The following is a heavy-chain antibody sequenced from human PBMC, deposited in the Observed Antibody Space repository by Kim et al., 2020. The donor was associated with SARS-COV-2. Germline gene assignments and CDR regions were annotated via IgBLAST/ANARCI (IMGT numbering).Heavy chain of an antibody. J-gene: IGHJ3*02. D-gene: IGHD3-3*01. CDR2: EK. CDR3: ARDPFYAFDI. V-gene: IGHV3-7*01. Sequence: EKYYVDSVKSRFTIARINATDARYLQMNSLRAADTAVYYCARDPFYAFDIWGQGTMVTVSS.